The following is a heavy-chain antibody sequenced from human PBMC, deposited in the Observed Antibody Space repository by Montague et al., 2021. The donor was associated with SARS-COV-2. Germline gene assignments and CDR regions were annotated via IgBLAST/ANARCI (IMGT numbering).Heavy chain of an antibody. CDR2: MYGGGTA. D-gene: IGHD2-2*01. V-gene: IGHV3-66*02. Sequence: SLRLSCAASGFTVSNDYMRWVRQAPGKALEWVSLMYGGGTAQYADSVRGRFTISRDNSKNTLYLQMNSLRPEDTAIYYCARDRHCNSGSCYVVWGQGTLVTVSS. CDR3: ARDRHCNSGSCYVV. J-gene: IGHJ4*02. CDR1: GFTVSNDY.